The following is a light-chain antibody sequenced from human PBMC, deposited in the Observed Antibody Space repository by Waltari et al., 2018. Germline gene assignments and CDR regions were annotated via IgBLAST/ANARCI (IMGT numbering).Light chain of an antibody. J-gene: IGLJ2*01. Sequence: SYVLTQPPSVSVAPGQTARITCGGNNIGSKSVHWYQQKPGQAPGLVVYDDSDRPTGIPERFSGSNSGNTATLTSSRVEAGNEADYYCQVWDSSSDHPLFGGGIKLTVL. CDR2: DDS. CDR1: NIGSKS. CDR3: QVWDSSSDHPL. V-gene: IGLV3-21*02.